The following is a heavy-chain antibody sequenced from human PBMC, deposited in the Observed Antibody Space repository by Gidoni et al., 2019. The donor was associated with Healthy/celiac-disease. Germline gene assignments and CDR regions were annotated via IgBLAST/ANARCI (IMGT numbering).Heavy chain of an antibody. J-gene: IGHJ3*02. CDR1: GGSVSSGSYY. D-gene: IGHD3-22*01. CDR3: ARDPSYYYDSSGYYPSRGAFDI. V-gene: IGHV4-61*01. Sequence: QVQLQESGPGLVKPSETLSLTCTVSGGSVSSGSYYWSWLRQPPGKGLEWIGYIYYSGSTNYNPSLKSRVTISVDTSKNQFSLKLSSVTAADTAVYYCARDPSYYYDSSGYYPSRGAFDIWGQGTMVTVSS. CDR2: IYYSGST.